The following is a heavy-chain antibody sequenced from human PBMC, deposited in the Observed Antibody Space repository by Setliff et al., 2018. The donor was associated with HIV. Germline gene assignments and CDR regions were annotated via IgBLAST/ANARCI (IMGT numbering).Heavy chain of an antibody. Sequence: ETLSLTCTVSGDPISSGSYYWGWIRQPPGKGLEWIGSIYYSGSTNYNPSLKSRATISVDTSQNQLSLKLSSVTAADTAMYYCARYDGYKVSFDNWGPGTLVTVSS. J-gene: IGHJ4*02. CDR1: GDPISSGSYY. CDR2: IYYSGST. CDR3: ARYDGYKVSFDN. D-gene: IGHD5-18*01. V-gene: IGHV4-39*07.